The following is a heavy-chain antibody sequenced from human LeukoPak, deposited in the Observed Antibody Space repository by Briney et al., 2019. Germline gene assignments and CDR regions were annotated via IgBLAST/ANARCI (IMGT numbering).Heavy chain of an antibody. CDR1: GFTFSSYA. CDR3: ARAKVVVITPFDY. Sequence: GGSLRLSCAASGFTFSSYAMHWVRQAPGKGLEWVAVISYDGSNKYYADSVKGRFTISRDNSKNTLYLQMNSLRAEDTAVYYCARAKVVVITPFDYWGQGTLVTVSS. J-gene: IGHJ4*02. CDR2: ISYDGSNK. D-gene: IGHD3-22*01. V-gene: IGHV3-30*04.